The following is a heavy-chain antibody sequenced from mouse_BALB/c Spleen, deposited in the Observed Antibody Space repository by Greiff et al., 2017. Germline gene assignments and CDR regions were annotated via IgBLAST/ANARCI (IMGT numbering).Heavy chain of an antibody. CDR2: ISSGGSYT. J-gene: IGHJ2*01. CDR3: ARQDGYYDYFDY. Sequence: DVMLVESGGDLVKPGGSLKLSCAASGFTFSSYGMSWVRQTPDKRLEWVATISSGGSYTYYPDSVKGRFTISRDNAKNTLYLQMSSLKSEDTAMYYCARQDGYYDYFDYWGQGTTLTVSS. CDR1: GFTFSSYG. V-gene: IGHV5-6*02. D-gene: IGHD2-3*01.